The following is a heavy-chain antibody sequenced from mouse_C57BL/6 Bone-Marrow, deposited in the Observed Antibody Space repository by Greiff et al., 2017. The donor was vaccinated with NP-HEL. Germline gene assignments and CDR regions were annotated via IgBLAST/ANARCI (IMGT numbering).Heavy chain of an antibody. CDR2: IDPSDSEN. J-gene: IGHJ2*01. D-gene: IGHD1-1*01. Sequence: VQLQQPGAELVRPGSSVKLSCKASGYTFTSYWMHWVKQRPIQGLEWIGNIDPSDSENHYNQKFKDKATLTVDKSSSTAYMQLSSLTSEDSAVYYCARSITTVVATDFDYWGQGTTLTVSS. V-gene: IGHV1-52*01. CDR3: ARSITTVVATDFDY. CDR1: GYTFTSYW.